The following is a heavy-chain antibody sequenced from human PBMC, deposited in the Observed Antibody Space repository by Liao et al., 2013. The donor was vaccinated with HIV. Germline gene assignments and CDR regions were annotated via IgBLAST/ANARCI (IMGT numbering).Heavy chain of an antibody. V-gene: IGHV4-61*02. CDR2: IYTSGST. J-gene: IGHJ4*02. Sequence: QVQLQESGPGLVKPSQTLSLTCTVSGGSVSSGSYYWSWIRQPAGKGLEWIGRIYTSGSTNYNSSLKSRVTISVDTSKNQFSLKLSSVTAADTAVYYCARDPGHHTMVIVSPPVWGQGTLVTVSS. CDR1: GGSVSSGSYY. CDR3: ARDPGHHTMVIVSPPV. D-gene: IGHD3-22*01.